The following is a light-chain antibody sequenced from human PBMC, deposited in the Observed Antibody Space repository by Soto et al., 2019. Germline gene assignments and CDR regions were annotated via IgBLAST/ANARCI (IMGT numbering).Light chain of an antibody. CDR3: QQYGSSGP. J-gene: IGKJ1*01. CDR1: QSVSTH. Sequence: EIGVTQSPSALSLYHWEGATLSCRASQSVSTHLAWHQQRPGQAPRLLIYGASNRATGIPDRFSGSGSGTDFTLTISRLEPEDFAVYYCQQYGSSGPFGQGTKVDIK. CDR2: GAS. V-gene: IGKV3-20*01.